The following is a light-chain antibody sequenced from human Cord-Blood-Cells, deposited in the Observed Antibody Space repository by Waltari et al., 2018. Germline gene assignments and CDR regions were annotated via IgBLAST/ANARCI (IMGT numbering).Light chain of an antibody. CDR1: QSISNW. CDR2: KAS. CDR3: QQYNSYAT. J-gene: IGKJ1*01. Sequence: IPMTQSPSTLSASVADRLTITCWASQSISNWLACNQLKPGKAPKLLIYKASSLESGVPSRFGGRGSGTDYSLTICYLQPDDFATYYCQQYNSYATFGQGTKVEIK. V-gene: IGKV1-5*03.